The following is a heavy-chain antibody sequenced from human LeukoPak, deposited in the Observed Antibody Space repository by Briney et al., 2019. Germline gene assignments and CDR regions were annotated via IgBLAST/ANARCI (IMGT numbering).Heavy chain of an antibody. CDR1: GFTFSNFW. D-gene: IGHD3-22*01. CDR2: IKPDGSEN. J-gene: IGHJ4*02. Sequence: GGSLRLSCAASGFTFSNFWMSWIRQAPGKGLEWVANIKPDGSENYYVDSVKGRFTISRDNAKNSLYLQMNSLRAEDTAVYYCARDPRASYYDSSGYDYWGQGTLVTVSS. V-gene: IGHV3-7*01. CDR3: ARDPRASYYDSSGYDY.